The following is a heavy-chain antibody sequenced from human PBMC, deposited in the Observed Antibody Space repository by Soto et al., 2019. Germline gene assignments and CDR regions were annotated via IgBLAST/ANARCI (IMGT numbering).Heavy chain of an antibody. CDR3: ARGSGPRGRPS. CDR2: INGDGTIT. V-gene: IGHV3-74*01. Sequence: GGSXRLSCSPSGFIFKNYCMHGVGQAPGKGLVWVARINGDGTITTYVDSVKGRFTISRDSSKNRVFLKMNSLRAEDTAVYYSARGSGPRGRPSWAQG. CDR1: GFIFKNYC. J-gene: IGHJ4*02. D-gene: IGHD6-25*01.